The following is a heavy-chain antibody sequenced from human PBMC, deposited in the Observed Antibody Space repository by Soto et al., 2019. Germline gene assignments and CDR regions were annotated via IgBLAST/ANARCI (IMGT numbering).Heavy chain of an antibody. CDR3: AREYSNSPEAFDY. D-gene: IGHD6-6*01. CDR1: GGSFKSGSYS. CDR2: VYHTGRT. Sequence: SETLSLTCTVSGGSFKSGSYSWSWIRQPPGKGLEWIGYVYHTGRTSYNPSLKSRVSISMDTSKNQFSLNLDSVTAADTAVYFCAREYSNSPEAFDYWGQGALVTVSS. J-gene: IGHJ4*02. V-gene: IGHV4-61*01.